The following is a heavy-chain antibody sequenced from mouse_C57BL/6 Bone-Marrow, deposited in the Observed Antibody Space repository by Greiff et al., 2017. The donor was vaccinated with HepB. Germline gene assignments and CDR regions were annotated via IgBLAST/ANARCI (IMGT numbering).Heavy chain of an antibody. CDR1: GFNIKDDY. D-gene: IGHD2-4*01. J-gene: IGHJ2*01. CDR3: TTWGLPDYFDH. V-gene: IGHV14-4*01. Sequence: EVKLQESGAELVRPGASVKLSCTASGFNIKDDYMHWVKQRPEQGLEWIGWIDPENGDTEYASKFQGKATITADTSSNTAYLQLSSLTSEDTAVYYCTTWGLPDYFDHWGQGTTLTVSS. CDR2: IDPENGDT.